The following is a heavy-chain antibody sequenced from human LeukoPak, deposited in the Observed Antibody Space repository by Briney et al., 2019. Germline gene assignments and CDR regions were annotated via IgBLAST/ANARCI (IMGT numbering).Heavy chain of an antibody. Sequence: SETLSLTCTVSGGSISSYYWSWIRQPAGKGLEWTGRIYTSGSTNYNPSLKSRVTISVDKSKNQFSLKLSSVTAADTAVYYCARGSGRTYYYYYYMDVWGKGTTVTVSS. J-gene: IGHJ6*03. D-gene: IGHD3-3*01. CDR3: ARGSGRTYYYYYYMDV. V-gene: IGHV4-4*07. CDR1: GGSISSYY. CDR2: IYTSGST.